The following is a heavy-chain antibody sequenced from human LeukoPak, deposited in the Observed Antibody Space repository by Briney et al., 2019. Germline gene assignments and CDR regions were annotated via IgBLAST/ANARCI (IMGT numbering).Heavy chain of an antibody. D-gene: IGHD2-15*01. Sequence: GGSLRLSRAASGFTSSSYAMSWVRQAPGKGLEWVSAFSGSGGGTYYVDSVKGRFTISRDNSKNTLSLQMNRLRAEDTAVYYCAKSGLSRFDYWGQGTLGTVSS. CDR2: FSGSGGGT. CDR1: GFTSSSYA. J-gene: IGHJ4*02. V-gene: IGHV3-23*01. CDR3: AKSGLSRFDY.